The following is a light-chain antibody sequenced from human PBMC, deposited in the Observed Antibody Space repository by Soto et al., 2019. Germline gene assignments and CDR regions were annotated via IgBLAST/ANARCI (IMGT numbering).Light chain of an antibody. CDR1: QDISNY. CDR3: QQYLNRLT. Sequence: DIPMTQSPSSLSASVGDRVTITCQASQDISNYLNWHQQKPGKAPKLLIHDASNLAAGVPSRFGGSQSAADITFNISGLPPEDIATYYLQQYLNRLTFGPGTKVDIK. CDR2: DAS. V-gene: IGKV1-33*01. J-gene: IGKJ3*01.